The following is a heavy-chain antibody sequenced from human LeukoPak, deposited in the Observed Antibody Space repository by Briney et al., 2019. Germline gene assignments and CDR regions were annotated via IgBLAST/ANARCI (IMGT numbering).Heavy chain of an antibody. CDR2: IYYSGNT. J-gene: IGHJ4*02. CDR3: ARAAHSGSLAPFDY. D-gene: IGHD1-26*01. Sequence: SETLSLTCTVSGDSISSSSSYWGWIRQPPGKGLEWIGSIYYSGNTYYNTSLKSRVTISVDTSKNQFSLKLNSVTAADTAVYYCARAAHSGSLAPFDYWGQGTLVTVSS. CDR1: GDSISSSSSY. V-gene: IGHV4-39*01.